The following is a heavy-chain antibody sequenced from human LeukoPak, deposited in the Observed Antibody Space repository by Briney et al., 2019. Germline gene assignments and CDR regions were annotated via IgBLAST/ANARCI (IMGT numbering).Heavy chain of an antibody. J-gene: IGHJ5*02. Sequence: GGSLRLSCAASGFTASSNYMSWVRQAPGKGLEWVSIIYSADNTYYADSVKGRIIISRDNSKNTVYLQMNSLRAEDTAVYHCARDRAYGDYASWGQGTLVTVSS. CDR1: GFTASSNY. CDR2: IYSADNT. V-gene: IGHV3-53*01. D-gene: IGHD4-17*01. CDR3: ARDRAYGDYAS.